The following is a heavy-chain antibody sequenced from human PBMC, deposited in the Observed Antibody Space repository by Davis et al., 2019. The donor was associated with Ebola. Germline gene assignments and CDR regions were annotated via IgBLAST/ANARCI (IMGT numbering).Heavy chain of an antibody. V-gene: IGHV1-46*01. CDR2: INPSGGST. D-gene: IGHD5-12*01. CDR1: GGTFSSYA. J-gene: IGHJ4*02. Sequence: ASVKVSCKASGGTFSSYAISWVRQAPGQGLEWMGIINPSGGSTSYAQKFQGRVTMTRDTSTSTVYMELSSLRSEDTAVYYCASGIVATILYYWGQGTLVTVSS. CDR3: ASGIVATILYY.